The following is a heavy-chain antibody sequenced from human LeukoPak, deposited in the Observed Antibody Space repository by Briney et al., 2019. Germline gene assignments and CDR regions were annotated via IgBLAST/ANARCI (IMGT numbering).Heavy chain of an antibody. CDR3: SKEAASSSWYPGVDP. V-gene: IGHV3-9*01. CDR2: ITWNSGSK. CDR1: GFTFGDYA. D-gene: IGHD6-13*01. J-gene: IGHJ5*02. Sequence: GGSLRLSCVASGFTFGDYAMSWVRQGPGKGLEWVAGITWNSGSKGYADSVKGRFTISRDNAKNSLYLQMNSLRTEDTALYYCSKEAASSSWYPGVDPWGQGTLVTVSS.